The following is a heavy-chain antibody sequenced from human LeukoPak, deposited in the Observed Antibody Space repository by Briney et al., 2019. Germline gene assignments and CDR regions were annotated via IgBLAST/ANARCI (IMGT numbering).Heavy chain of an antibody. Sequence: GGSLRLSCVASGFTFSDYYMSWIRQAPGKGLEWVSYISSSGSTIYYADSVKGRFTISRDNAKNSLYLQMNSLRAEDTAVYYCAKSPPMRYDFWSGYPEGYFDYWGQGTLVTVSS. D-gene: IGHD3-3*01. CDR3: AKSPPMRYDFWSGYPEGYFDY. J-gene: IGHJ4*02. CDR2: ISSSGSTI. CDR1: GFTFSDYY. V-gene: IGHV3-11*04.